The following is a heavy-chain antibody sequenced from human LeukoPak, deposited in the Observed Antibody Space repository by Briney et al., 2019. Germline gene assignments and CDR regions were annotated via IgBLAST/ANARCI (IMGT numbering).Heavy chain of an antibody. J-gene: IGHJ4*03. V-gene: IGHV3-21*01. Sequence: GGSLRLSCAASGFTFSSYSMNWVRQAPGKGLEWVSSISSSSSSYIYYADSVRGRFTISRDNAKNSLYLQMNSLRAEDTAVYFCASPHYCSGSSCCFGYWGQGTLVTVSS. CDR3: ASPHYCSGSSCCFGY. D-gene: IGHD2-15*01. CDR2: ISSSSSSYI. CDR1: GFTFSSYS.